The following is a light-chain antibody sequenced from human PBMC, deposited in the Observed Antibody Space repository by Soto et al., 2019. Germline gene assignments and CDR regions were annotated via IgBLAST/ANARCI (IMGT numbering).Light chain of an antibody. CDR1: QSISSY. Sequence: DTQMTQSPSSLSASVGDRVIITCRASQSISSYLNWYQQKPGKAPKLLIYAASSLQSGVPSRFSGSGSATDFTLTISSLQPEDFTTYFCQQSYSTPRTFGQGTKVDIK. CDR2: AAS. CDR3: QQSYSTPRT. J-gene: IGKJ1*01. V-gene: IGKV1-39*01.